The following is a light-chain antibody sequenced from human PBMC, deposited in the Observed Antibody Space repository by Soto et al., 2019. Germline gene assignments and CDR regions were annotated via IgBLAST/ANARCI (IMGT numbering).Light chain of an antibody. Sequence: EIVLTQSPGTLSLSPGERATLSCRASQSFSSKYLAWYQQKPGQAPRLLILGASTRATGIPARFSGSGSGTEFTLSISSLQSEDFAVYYCQQYGSSPFAFGQGTRLEIK. J-gene: IGKJ5*01. CDR2: GAS. CDR3: QQYGSSPFA. CDR1: QSFSSKY. V-gene: IGKV3-20*01.